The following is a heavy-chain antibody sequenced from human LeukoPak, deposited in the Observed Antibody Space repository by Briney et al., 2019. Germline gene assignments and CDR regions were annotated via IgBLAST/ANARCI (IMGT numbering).Heavy chain of an antibody. V-gene: IGHV3-23*01. Sequence: QPGGSLRLSCAASGFTFSSYAMSWVRQAPGKGLEWVSAIRGSGGSTYYADSVEGRFTISRDNSKNTLYLQMNSLRAEDTAVSYCAKEAGHNHYYYMDVWDKGTTVTVSS. D-gene: IGHD1-1*01. J-gene: IGHJ6*03. CDR1: GFTFSSYA. CDR2: IRGSGGST. CDR3: AKEAGHNHYYYMDV.